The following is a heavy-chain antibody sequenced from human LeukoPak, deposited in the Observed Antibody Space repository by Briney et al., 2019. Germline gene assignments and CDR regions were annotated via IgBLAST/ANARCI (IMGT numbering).Heavy chain of an antibody. Sequence: GSLRLSCAASGFTFSSYAMNWVRQAPGKGLEWVSAISGSGGNTYYADSVKGRFTISRDNSKNTLYLQMNSLRAEDTAVYYCAKDSPHSSGWYENYNGFDPWGQGTLVTVSS. CDR2: ISGSGGNT. CDR1: GFTFSSYA. V-gene: IGHV3-23*01. J-gene: IGHJ5*02. CDR3: AKDSPHSSGWYENYNGFDP. D-gene: IGHD6-19*01.